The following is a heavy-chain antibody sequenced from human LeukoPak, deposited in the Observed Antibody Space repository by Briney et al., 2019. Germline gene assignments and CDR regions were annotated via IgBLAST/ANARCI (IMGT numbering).Heavy chain of an antibody. D-gene: IGHD4-23*01. J-gene: IGHJ4*02. Sequence: PGGSLRLSCAASGFTFSNYWMSWFRQAPGKGLEWVANIRQRGSDKYYVDSVKGRFTISRDNAENSLYLQVNSLRAEDTAVYYCARGRYGGNSYYFDYWGQGTLVTVSS. V-gene: IGHV3-7*01. CDR1: GFTFSNYW. CDR3: ARGRYGGNSYYFDY. CDR2: IRQRGSDK.